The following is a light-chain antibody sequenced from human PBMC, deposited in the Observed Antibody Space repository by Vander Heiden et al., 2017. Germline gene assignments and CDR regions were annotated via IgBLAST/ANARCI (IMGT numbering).Light chain of an antibody. CDR3: CSYAGSSTSYV. CDR1: SSDVGSYNL. CDR2: EVS. Sequence: QSALTQPASVSGSPGQSITTSCTGNSSDVGSYNLVSWYQQHPGKAPKLRIYEVSKRPSGVSNRFSGSKSGNTASLTISGLQAEDEADYYCCSYAGSSTSYVFGTGTKVTVL. J-gene: IGLJ1*01. V-gene: IGLV2-23*02.